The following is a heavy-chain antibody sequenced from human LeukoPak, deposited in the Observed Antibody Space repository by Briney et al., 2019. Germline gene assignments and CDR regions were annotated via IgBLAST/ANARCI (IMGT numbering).Heavy chain of an antibody. Sequence: PSETLSLTCTVSGGSISSSSYYWGWIRQPPGTGLEWIGSIYYSGSTYYNPSLKSRVTISVDTSKNQFSLKLSSVTAADTAVYYCARVDYDFWSGSWGYYYYYMDVWGKGTTVTVS. D-gene: IGHD3-3*01. CDR3: ARVDYDFWSGSWGYYYYYMDV. J-gene: IGHJ6*03. V-gene: IGHV4-39*07. CDR1: GGSISSSSYY. CDR2: IYYSGST.